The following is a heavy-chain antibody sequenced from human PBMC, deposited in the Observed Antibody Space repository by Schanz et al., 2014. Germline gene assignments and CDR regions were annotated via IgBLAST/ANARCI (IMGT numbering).Heavy chain of an antibody. CDR1: GGTFSSYT. J-gene: IGHJ4*02. Sequence: QVQLVQSGAEVKKPGSSVKVSCKASGGTFSSYTISWVRQAPGQGLEWMGWISTSNGNTNYIQKLQGRVTMTTDTSANTAYMELRSLRSDDTAVYYCARGYGDSPTDFWGQGTLVTVSS. CDR2: ISTSNGNT. V-gene: IGHV1-18*01. CDR3: ARGYGDSPTDF. D-gene: IGHD4-17*01.